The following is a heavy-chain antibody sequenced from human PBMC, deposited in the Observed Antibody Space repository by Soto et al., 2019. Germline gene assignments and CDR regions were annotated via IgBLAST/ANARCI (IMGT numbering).Heavy chain of an antibody. V-gene: IGHV3-23*01. CDR3: AGELDLPPYYAHYGMDV. J-gene: IGHJ6*02. CDR1: GFTFINYA. Sequence: PWGSLRLSCAASGFTFINYAFTFFRQSPFKWLEWVSGMGSSSLYTYYGDSVKGRCVISRDNSKNTLYLQLNNLRADDTAVYYCAGELDLPPYYAHYGMDVWGQGTTVTVSS. D-gene: IGHD3-10*01. CDR2: MGSSSLYT.